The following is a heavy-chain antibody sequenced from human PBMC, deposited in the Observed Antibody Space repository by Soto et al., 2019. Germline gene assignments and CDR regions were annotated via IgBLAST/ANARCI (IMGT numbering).Heavy chain of an antibody. D-gene: IGHD6-19*01. CDR2: ISCCGGST. CDR3: AKADGEQWLLPHLDK. J-gene: IGHJ4*02. V-gene: IGHV3-23*01. CDR1: GFNFKKFA. Sequence: GGSLRLSCVASGFNFKKFAMSWVRQSPGEGLEWVSGISCCGGSTSYADSVKGRFSIARDDSTNTLSLRMNNLRVEDTAQYYCAKADGEQWLLPHLDKWGQGTLVTVSS.